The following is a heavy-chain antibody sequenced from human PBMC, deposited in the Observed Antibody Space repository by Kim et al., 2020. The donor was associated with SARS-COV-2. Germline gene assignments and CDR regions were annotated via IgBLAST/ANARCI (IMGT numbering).Heavy chain of an antibody. D-gene: IGHD1-26*01. Sequence: ASVKVSCKASGYTFIDYYIHWVRQAPGQGPEWMGWINANTGDTYYTQKFQGRVAMTMDTSISTGYMELSRLRSDDTAIYYCATNSGSYRKFDYWGLGTVV. CDR2: INANTGDT. CDR3: ATNSGSYRKFDY. V-gene: IGHV1-2*02. J-gene: IGHJ4*02. CDR1: GYTFIDYY.